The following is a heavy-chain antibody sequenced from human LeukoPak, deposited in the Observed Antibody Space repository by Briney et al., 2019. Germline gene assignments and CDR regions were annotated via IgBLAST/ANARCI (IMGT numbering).Heavy chain of an antibody. Sequence: SVKVSCKSSGGTFSSYAISWVRQAPGQGLEWMGGIIPMFGTANYAQKFQGRVTITADESTNTAYMELSSLRSEDTAVYYCARDNGPLAAFDIWGQGTMVTVSS. D-gene: IGHD4-17*01. J-gene: IGHJ3*02. CDR3: ARDNGPLAAFDI. CDR2: IIPMFGTA. CDR1: GGTFSSYA. V-gene: IGHV1-69*13.